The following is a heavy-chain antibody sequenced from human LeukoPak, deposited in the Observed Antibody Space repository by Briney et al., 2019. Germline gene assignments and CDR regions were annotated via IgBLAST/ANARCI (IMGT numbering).Heavy chain of an antibody. CDR3: ARDGAYCSSTSCSKGYYYYYGMDV. CDR2: INPNSGGT. CDR1: GYTFTGYY. Sequence: ASVKVSCKASGYTFTGYYMHWVRQAPGQGLEWMGWINPNSGGTNYAQKLQGRVTMTTDTSTSTAYMELRSLRSDDTAVYYCARDGAYCSSTSCSKGYYYYYGMDVWGQGTTVTVSS. V-gene: IGHV1-2*02. J-gene: IGHJ6*02. D-gene: IGHD2-2*01.